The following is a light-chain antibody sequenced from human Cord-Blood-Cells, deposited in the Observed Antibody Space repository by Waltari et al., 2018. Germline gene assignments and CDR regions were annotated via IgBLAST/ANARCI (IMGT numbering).Light chain of an antibody. Sequence: QSALTPPRSVSGSPGQSVTISRPGTRTAVGGSNYVSRYQQHPGTAPKPMIYDVSKRPSGFPDRCSGSKSGNTASLTISGLQAEDDADYYCCSYAGSYTPYVFGTVTKVTVL. J-gene: IGLJ1*01. CDR3: CSYAGSYTPYV. CDR2: DVS. CDR1: RTAVGGSNY. V-gene: IGLV2-11*01.